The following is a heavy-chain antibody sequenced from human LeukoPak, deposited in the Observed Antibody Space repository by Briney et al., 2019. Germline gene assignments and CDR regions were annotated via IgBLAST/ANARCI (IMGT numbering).Heavy chain of an antibody. CDR3: ARGRPNGDGDCVSY. CDR1: GFTFSSYS. Sequence: GGSLRLSCAASGFTFSSYSMSWVRQAPGKGLVWVSHINTDGSRTTYADSVKGRFTISRDNAKNTLYLQMNSLRAEDTAVYYCARGRPNGDGDCVSYWGQGTLVTVSS. V-gene: IGHV3-74*03. CDR2: INTDGSRT. D-gene: IGHD2-21*02. J-gene: IGHJ4*02.